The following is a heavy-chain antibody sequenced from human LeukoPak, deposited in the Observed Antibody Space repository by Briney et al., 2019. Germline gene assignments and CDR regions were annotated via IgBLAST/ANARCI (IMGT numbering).Heavy chain of an antibody. CDR1: GFTFSSYA. D-gene: IGHD3-16*01. Sequence: GGSLRLSCAASGFTFSSYAMSWVRQAPGKGLEWVSAISGSGGSTYYADSVKGRFTISRDNSKNTLYLQMNSLRAEDTAVYYCARDRDQGGGSDGMDVWGQGTTVTVSS. V-gene: IGHV3-23*01. J-gene: IGHJ6*02. CDR3: ARDRDQGGGSDGMDV. CDR2: ISGSGGST.